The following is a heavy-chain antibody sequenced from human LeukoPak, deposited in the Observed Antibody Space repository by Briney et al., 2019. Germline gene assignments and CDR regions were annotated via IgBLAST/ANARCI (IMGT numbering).Heavy chain of an antibody. D-gene: IGHD1-26*01. J-gene: IGHJ4*02. CDR1: GFTFSSYE. CDR2: ISSSGTTT. V-gene: IGHV3-48*03. CDR3: TTDKEGASREFDY. Sequence: PGGSLRLSCLAAGFTFSSYEMNWVRQAPGKGLEWVSYISSSGTTTFYADSVKGRFTISRDNAKNSLYLQMNSLRVEDTAVYYCTTDKEGASREFDYWGQGALVTVSS.